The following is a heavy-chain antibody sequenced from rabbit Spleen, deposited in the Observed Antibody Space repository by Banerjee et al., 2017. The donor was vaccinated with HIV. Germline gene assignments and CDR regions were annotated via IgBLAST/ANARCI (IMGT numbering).Heavy chain of an antibody. CDR2: IYAGSSDST. CDR1: GVSFSGNSY. V-gene: IGHV1S45*01. D-gene: IGHD1-1*01. CDR3: ASGYSDVYFSL. Sequence: QEQLEESGGGLVKPGASLTLTCTASGVSFSGNSYMCWVRQAPGKGLEWIACIYAGSSDSTYYASWAKGRFTISKTSSTTVTLQMTSLTAADTATYFCASGYSDVYFSLWGPGTLVTVS. J-gene: IGHJ4*01.